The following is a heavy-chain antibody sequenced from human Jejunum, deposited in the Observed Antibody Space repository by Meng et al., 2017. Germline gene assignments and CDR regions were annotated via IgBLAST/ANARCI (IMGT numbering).Heavy chain of an antibody. CDR3: ARDSMGSLDY. CDR2: ANT. Sequence: QVPLQGSGPGRVRPSETLPLLCTVSGGSVGRAGYQWGWIRQPPGRGLEWIGYANTNYNPSLKRRVTISLDTSRNLFSLSLTSVTAADTAVYYCARDSMGSLDYWGQGILVTVSS. J-gene: IGHJ4*02. CDR1: GGSVGRAGYQ. D-gene: IGHD1-26*01. V-gene: IGHV4-61*08.